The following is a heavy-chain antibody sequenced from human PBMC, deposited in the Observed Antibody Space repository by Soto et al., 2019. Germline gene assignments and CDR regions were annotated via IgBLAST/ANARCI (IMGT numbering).Heavy chain of an antibody. CDR2: IYYSGST. Sequence: SETLSLTCTVSGGSISSGGYYWSWIRQHPGKGLEWIGYIYYSGSTYYNPSLKSRVTISVDTSKNQFSLKLSSVTAAHTSVYYCARDRYDSSGYVDYWGQGTLVTVSS. D-gene: IGHD3-22*01. CDR1: GGSISSGGYY. J-gene: IGHJ4*02. V-gene: IGHV4-31*03. CDR3: ARDRYDSSGYVDY.